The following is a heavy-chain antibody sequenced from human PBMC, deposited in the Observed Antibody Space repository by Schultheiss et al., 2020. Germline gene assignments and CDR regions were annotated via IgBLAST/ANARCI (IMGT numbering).Heavy chain of an antibody. CDR1: GGSISSGGYS. J-gene: IGHJ6*02. CDR3: ARGSLRYFDRDYYYGMDV. D-gene: IGHD3-9*01. CDR2: IFYSGST. Sequence: SETLSLTCAVSGGSISSGGYSWSWMRQPPGKGLEWIGNIFYSGSTNYNPSLKSRLTISVDTSKNQFSLKLSSVTAADTAVYYCARGSLRYFDRDYYYGMDVWGQGTTVTVSS. V-gene: IGHV4-61*08.